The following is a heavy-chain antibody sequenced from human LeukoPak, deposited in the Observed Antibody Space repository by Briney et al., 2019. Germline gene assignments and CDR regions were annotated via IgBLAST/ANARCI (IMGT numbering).Heavy chain of an antibody. V-gene: IGHV1-69*04. D-gene: IGHD2-21*01. CDR3: ARATYYYFEY. Sequence: GASVKVSCKASGGTFSSYAISWVRQAPGQGLEWMGRIIPILGIANYAQKFQGRVTITADKSTSTAYMELSSLRSEDTALYYCARATYYYFEYWGQGTLVTVSS. CDR1: GGTFSSYA. CDR2: IIPILGIA. J-gene: IGHJ4*02.